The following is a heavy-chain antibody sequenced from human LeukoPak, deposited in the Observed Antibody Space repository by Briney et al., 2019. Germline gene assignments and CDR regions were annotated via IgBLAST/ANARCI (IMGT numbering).Heavy chain of an antibody. CDR3: AKEGSGDTANGFDY. V-gene: IGHV3-23*01. J-gene: IGHJ4*02. D-gene: IGHD5-18*01. CDR1: GFTFSNYA. Sequence: GSLRLSCAASGFTFSNYAMSWVRQAPGKGLEWVPGIRGSGVGTYYADSVKGRFTISRDNSKNTLYLQMNSLRAEDTAVYYCAKEGSGDTANGFDYWGQGTPVTVSS. CDR2: IRGSGVGT.